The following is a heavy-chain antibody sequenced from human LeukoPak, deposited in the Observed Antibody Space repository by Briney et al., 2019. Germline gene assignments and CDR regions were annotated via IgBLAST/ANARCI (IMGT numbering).Heavy chain of an antibody. CDR3: ARVRGRFLEWLSDSFDY. CDR1: GYTFTSYG. V-gene: IGHV1-18*01. CDR2: ISAYNGNT. J-gene: IGHJ4*02. D-gene: IGHD3-3*01. Sequence: GASVKVSCKASGYTFTSYGISWVRQAPGQGLEWMGWISAYNGNTNYAQKLQGRVTMTTDTSTSTAYMELRSLRSDDTAVYYCARVRGRFLEWLSDSFDYWGQGTLVTVSS.